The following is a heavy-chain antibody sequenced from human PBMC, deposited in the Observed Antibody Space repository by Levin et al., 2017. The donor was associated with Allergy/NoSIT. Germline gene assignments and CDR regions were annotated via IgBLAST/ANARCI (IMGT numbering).Heavy chain of an antibody. CDR2: INPNSGGT. Sequence: ASVKVSCKASGYTFTGYHMHWVRQAPGQGLEWMGWINPNSGGTNYAQKFQGRVTMTRDTSISTAYMELSRLRSDDTAVYYCARVAGITMVRGVFTRTDYFDYWGQGTLVTVSS. CDR1: GYTFTGYH. V-gene: IGHV1-2*02. CDR3: ARVAGITMVRGVFTRTDYFDY. J-gene: IGHJ4*02. D-gene: IGHD3-10*01.